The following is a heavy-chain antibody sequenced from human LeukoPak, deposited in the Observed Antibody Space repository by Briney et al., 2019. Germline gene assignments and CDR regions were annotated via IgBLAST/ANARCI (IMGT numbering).Heavy chain of an antibody. CDR2: IIPIFGTA. D-gene: IGHD2-8*01. J-gene: IGHJ5*02. V-gene: IGHV1-69*13. CDR1: GGTFSSYA. Sequence: ASVKVSCKASGGTFSSYAISWVRQAPGQGLEWMGGIIPIFGTANYAQKFQGRVTITADESTSTAYMELSSLRSEDTAVYYCARDRPYCTNGVCYLIGWFDPWGQGTLVTVSS. CDR3: ARDRPYCTNGVCYLIGWFDP.